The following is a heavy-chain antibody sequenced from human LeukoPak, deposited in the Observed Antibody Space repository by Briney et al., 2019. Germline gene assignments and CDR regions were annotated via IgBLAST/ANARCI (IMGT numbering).Heavy chain of an antibody. CDR2: IIPSFGST. J-gene: IGHJ4*02. CDR3: ARDRGGVYSGYDYTDY. CDR1: GGTFSNYG. Sequence: ASVKVSCKASGGTFSNYGISWVRQAPGQGLQWVGGIIPSFGSTSSAQSFQGRVTLTADEATSTTYMELSSLRSEDTAVYYCARDRGGVYSGYDYTDYWGQGTLVTVSS. D-gene: IGHD5-12*01. V-gene: IGHV1-69*13.